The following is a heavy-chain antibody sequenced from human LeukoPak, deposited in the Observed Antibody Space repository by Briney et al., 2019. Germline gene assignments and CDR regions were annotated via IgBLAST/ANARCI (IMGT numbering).Heavy chain of an antibody. CDR2: ISSSSSYI. J-gene: IGHJ4*02. CDR3: ARDLYDSGAYSSPIDY. D-gene: IGHD3-22*01. V-gene: IGHV3-21*01. Sequence: GGSLKLSCKAYGFTLSSHSMNWVRQAPGKGLEWVSSISSSSSYIHSADSVKGRFTISRDNAKNSLYLQMNSLRAEDTAVYYCARDLYDSGAYSSPIDYWGQGTLVTVSS. CDR1: GFTLSSHS.